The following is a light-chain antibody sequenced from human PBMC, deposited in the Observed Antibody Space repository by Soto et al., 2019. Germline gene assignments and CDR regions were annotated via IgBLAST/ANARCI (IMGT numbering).Light chain of an antibody. CDR3: QQSYRISWT. V-gene: IGKV1-39*01. J-gene: IGKJ1*01. CDR1: QSISSY. CDR2: AAS. Sequence: DIQMTQSPSSLSASVGDRVTITCRASQSISSYLNWYQQKPGKAPKLLIYAASSLQSVVPSRFSGSGSGTDFTLNISSLQPEDFATYYCQQSYRISWTLGQGTKVEIK.